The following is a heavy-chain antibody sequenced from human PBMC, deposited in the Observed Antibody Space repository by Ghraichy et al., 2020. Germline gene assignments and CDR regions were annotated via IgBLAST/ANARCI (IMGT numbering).Heavy chain of an antibody. Sequence: GGSLRLSCAASGFTFSDYYMSWIRQAPGKGLEWVSYISSSSSYTNYADSVKGRFTISRDNAKNSLYLQMNSLRAEDTAVYYCATVYDSSGYHFDYWGQGTLVTVSS. CDR2: ISSSSSYT. D-gene: IGHD3-22*01. CDR3: ATVYDSSGYHFDY. CDR1: GFTFSDYY. V-gene: IGHV3-11*06. J-gene: IGHJ4*02.